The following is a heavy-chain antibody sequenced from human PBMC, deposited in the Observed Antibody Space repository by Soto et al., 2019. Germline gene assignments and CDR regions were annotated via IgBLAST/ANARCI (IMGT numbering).Heavy chain of an antibody. J-gene: IGHJ4*02. Sequence: QVQLVQSGAEVKKPGASVKVSCKASGYTFSSYEINWVRQATGQGLEWMGWMNPNSGDTGYAQKFQGRVTMTRNTSISTAYMELSSLRSEDTAVYYCARGELLWFGELLRWGQGTLVTVSS. CDR1: GYTFSSYE. V-gene: IGHV1-8*01. D-gene: IGHD3-10*01. CDR2: MNPNSGDT. CDR3: ARGELLWFGELLR.